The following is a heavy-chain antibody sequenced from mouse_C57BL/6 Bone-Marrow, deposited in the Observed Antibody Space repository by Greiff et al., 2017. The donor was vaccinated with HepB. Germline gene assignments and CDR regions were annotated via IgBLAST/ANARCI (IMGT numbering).Heavy chain of an antibody. V-gene: IGHV1-64*01. Sequence: QVQLQQPGAELVKPGASVKLSCKASGYTFTSYWMHWVKQRPGQGLEWIGMIHPNSGSTNYNEKFKSKATLTVDKSSSTAYMQLSSLTSEDSAVDYCARITTVWETGYWGQGTTLTVSS. J-gene: IGHJ2*01. CDR3: ARITTVWETGY. CDR2: IHPNSGST. D-gene: IGHD1-1*01. CDR1: GYTFTSYW.